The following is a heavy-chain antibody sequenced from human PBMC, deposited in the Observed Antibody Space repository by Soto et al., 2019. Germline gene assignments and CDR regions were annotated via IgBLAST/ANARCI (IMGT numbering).Heavy chain of an antibody. CDR3: GRPRTSAVTQAYFDV. CDR2: IYYSGSI. J-gene: IGHJ4*02. CDR1: GDCISSSSYY. V-gene: IGHV4-39*01. Sequence: SETRSFTWTLTGDCISSSSYYWGCIRQPQGEGLEWIGIIYYSGSIYNNPSLRSRASMSNDTSKDEFSMKVKSVPAADMALYFCGRPRTSAVTQAYFDVSGPGSLATVS. D-gene: IGHD2-21*02.